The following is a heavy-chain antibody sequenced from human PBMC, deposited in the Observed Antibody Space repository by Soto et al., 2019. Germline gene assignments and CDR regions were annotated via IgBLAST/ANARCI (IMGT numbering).Heavy chain of an antibody. CDR2: INSDGSST. Sequence: GGSLRLSCAASGFTFSSYWMHWVRQAPGKGLVWVSRINSDGSSTYYADSVKGRFTISRDNSKNTLYLQMNSLRAEDTVVYYCANLHAVYYFDYWGQGTLVTVSS. D-gene: IGHD2-2*01. V-gene: IGHV3-74*01. J-gene: IGHJ4*02. CDR1: GFTFSSYW. CDR3: ANLHAVYYFDY.